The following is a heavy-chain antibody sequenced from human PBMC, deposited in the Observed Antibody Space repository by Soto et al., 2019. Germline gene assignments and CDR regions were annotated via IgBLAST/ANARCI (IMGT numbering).Heavy chain of an antibody. D-gene: IGHD3-16*01. J-gene: IGHJ4*01. V-gene: IGHV4-30-2*01. CDR2: IYHSGST. CDR3: SSFHPQSYGVYYSDY. Sequence: PSETRSLTWAGSGGSISRGGYFWNWIRQPPGKGLEWIGYIYHSGSTSYNPSLKSRVSISVDKSKNQFSLKLSSVTAADTAVYYCSSFHPQSYGVYYSDYLRHATPISV. CDR1: GGSISRGGYF.